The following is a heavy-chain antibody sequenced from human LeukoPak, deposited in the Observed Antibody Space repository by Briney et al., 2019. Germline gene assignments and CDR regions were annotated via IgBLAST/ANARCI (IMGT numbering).Heavy chain of an antibody. Sequence: GGSLRLSCAASGFTFSSYWMSWVRQAPGKGLEWVANIKQDGSEKYYVDSVKGRFTISRDNSKNTLYLQMNSLRAEDTAVYYCAKPARTDYTDYWGQGTLVTVSS. D-gene: IGHD1-14*01. J-gene: IGHJ4*02. CDR3: AKPARTDYTDY. V-gene: IGHV3-7*03. CDR2: IKQDGSEK. CDR1: GFTFSSYW.